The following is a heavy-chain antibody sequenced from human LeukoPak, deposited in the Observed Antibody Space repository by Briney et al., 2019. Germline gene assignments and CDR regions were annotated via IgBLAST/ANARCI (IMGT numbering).Heavy chain of an antibody. Sequence: SETLSLTCPVSGGSISSYYWSWIRQPPGKGLEWIGYIYYSGSANYNPSLKRRVTISVDTSKNQFSLNLRSVTAADTAVYYCARVYGDYSREQSGPDPWGQGTLVTVSS. CDR1: GGSISSYY. CDR2: IYYSGSA. CDR3: ARVYGDYSREQSGPDP. V-gene: IGHV4-59*01. J-gene: IGHJ5*02. D-gene: IGHD4-17*01.